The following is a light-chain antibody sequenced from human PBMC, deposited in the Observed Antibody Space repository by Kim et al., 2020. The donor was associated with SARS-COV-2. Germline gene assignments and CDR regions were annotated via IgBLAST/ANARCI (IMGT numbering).Light chain of an antibody. CDR1: QSGSGN. CDR2: GAS. V-gene: IGKV3-15*01. CDR3: QRGLT. Sequence: PPLSGYPGERATLSCRAGQSGSGNLVWYQQKPGRAPGLLISGASTRATGVPVRFSGSGSGTEFTLTISSLQSEDFAVYYCQRGLTFGGGTKVDIK. J-gene: IGKJ4*01.